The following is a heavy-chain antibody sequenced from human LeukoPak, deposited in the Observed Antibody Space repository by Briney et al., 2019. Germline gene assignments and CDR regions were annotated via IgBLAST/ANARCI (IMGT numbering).Heavy chain of an antibody. D-gene: IGHD1-1*01. Sequence: SETLSLTCTVSGGSISSSSNYYWGWIRQPPGKGLEWIGSIYYSGSTYYNPSLKSRVTISVDTSKNQFSLNLNSVTAADTAVYYCARRHRGTIDYWGQGTLVTVSS. CDR2: IYYSGST. CDR1: GGSISSSSNYY. V-gene: IGHV4-39*01. CDR3: ARRHRGTIDY. J-gene: IGHJ4*02.